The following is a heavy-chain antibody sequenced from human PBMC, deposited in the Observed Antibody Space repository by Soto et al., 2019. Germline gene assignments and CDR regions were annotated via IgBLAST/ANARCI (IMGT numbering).Heavy chain of an antibody. V-gene: IGHV3-66*01. Sequence: GGSLRLSCAASGFTVSSNYMSWVRQAPGKGLEWVSVIYSGGSTYYADSVKGRFTISRDNSKNTLYLLMNSLRAEETAVYYCARGLLRFLEWLTADAFDIWGQGTMVTVSS. CDR3: ARGLLRFLEWLTADAFDI. CDR1: GFTVSSNY. D-gene: IGHD3-3*01. J-gene: IGHJ3*02. CDR2: IYSGGST.